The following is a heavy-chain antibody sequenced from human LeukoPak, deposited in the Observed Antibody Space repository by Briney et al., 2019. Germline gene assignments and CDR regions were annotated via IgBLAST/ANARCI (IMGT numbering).Heavy chain of an antibody. Sequence: GASVKVSCKASGYTSTGYYMHWVRQAPGQGLEWMGWINPNSGGTNYAQKFQGRVTMTRDTSISTAYMELSRLRSDDTAVYYCARGRDYGDYPNAEYFQHWGQGTLVTVSS. V-gene: IGHV1-2*02. D-gene: IGHD4-17*01. CDR2: INPNSGGT. CDR1: GYTSTGYY. CDR3: ARGRDYGDYPNAEYFQH. J-gene: IGHJ1*01.